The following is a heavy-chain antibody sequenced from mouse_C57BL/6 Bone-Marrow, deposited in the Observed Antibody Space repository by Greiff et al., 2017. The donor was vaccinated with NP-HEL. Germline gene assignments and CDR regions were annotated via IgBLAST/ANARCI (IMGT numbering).Heavy chain of an antibody. CDR2: INPSNGGT. V-gene: IGHV1-53*01. J-gene: IGHJ1*03. CDR3: AREEKWLRGSYWYYDM. D-gene: IGHD2-2*01. Sequence: QVQLQQPGTELVKPGTSVKLSCKSSGYTFTSYWMHWVKQRPGQGLEWIGNINPSNGGTNYNEKFKSKATLTVDKPSSTAYMQLSSLTSDASAVYYCAREEKWLRGSYWYYDMWDTGKTVTVTS. CDR1: GYTFTSYW.